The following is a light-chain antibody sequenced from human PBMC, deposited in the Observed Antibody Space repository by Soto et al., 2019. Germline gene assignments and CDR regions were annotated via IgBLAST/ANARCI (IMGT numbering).Light chain of an antibody. Sequence: DIQLTQSPSFLSASVGDRVTITCRASQGLSSYLAWYQQKPGKAPNLLIYAAFTLQSGVPSRFSCSGSGTEFTLTISSLQPEDFATYYCQQLKSYPITFGQGTRLEIK. CDR3: QQLKSYPIT. CDR2: AAF. J-gene: IGKJ5*01. CDR1: QGLSSY. V-gene: IGKV1-9*01.